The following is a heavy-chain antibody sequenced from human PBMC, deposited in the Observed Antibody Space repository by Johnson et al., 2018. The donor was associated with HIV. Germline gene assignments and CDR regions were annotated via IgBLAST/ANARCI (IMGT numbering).Heavy chain of an antibody. CDR2: IYSGGST. V-gene: IGHV3-53*01. CDR1: GFTVSSNY. CDR3: ARLPVTTNSEDAFDI. J-gene: IGHJ3*02. Sequence: VQLVESGGDLIQPGGSLRLSCAASGFTVSSNYMSWVRQAPGKGLEWVSVIYSGGSTYYADSVKGRFTISRDNSKNTLYLQMNSLRAEDTAIYSCARLPVTTNSEDAFDIWGQGTMVTVSS. D-gene: IGHD4-17*01.